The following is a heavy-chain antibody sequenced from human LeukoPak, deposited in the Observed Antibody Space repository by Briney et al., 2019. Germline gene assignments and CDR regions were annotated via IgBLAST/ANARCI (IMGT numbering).Heavy chain of an antibody. CDR2: ISWNSGSI. Sequence: GRSLRLSCAASGFTFDDYAMHWVRQAPGKGLEWVSGISWNSGSIGYADSVKGRFTISRDNAKNSLYLQMNSLRAEDTALYYCAKDTALYSYGSRGFDYWGQGTLVTVSS. V-gene: IGHV3-9*01. D-gene: IGHD5-18*01. CDR1: GFTFDDYA. CDR3: AKDTALYSYGSRGFDY. J-gene: IGHJ4*02.